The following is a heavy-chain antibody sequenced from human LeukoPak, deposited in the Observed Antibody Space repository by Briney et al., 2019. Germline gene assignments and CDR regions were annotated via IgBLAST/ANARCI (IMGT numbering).Heavy chain of an antibody. J-gene: IGHJ4*02. CDR3: ARDSLQSSYGQDGLFDY. V-gene: IGHV3-64*01. Sequence: GGSLRLSCAASGFTFSSYAMHWVRQAPGKGLEYVSAISSNGGSTYYANSVKGRFTISRDNSKNTLYLQMGSLRAGDMAVYYCARDSLQSSYGQDGLFDYWGQGTLVTVSS. D-gene: IGHD5-18*01. CDR2: ISSNGGST. CDR1: GFTFSSYA.